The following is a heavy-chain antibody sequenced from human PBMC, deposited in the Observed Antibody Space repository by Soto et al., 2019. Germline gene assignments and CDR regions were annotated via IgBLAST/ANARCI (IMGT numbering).Heavy chain of an antibody. V-gene: IGHV3-23*01. CDR2: VSDGGDTT. J-gene: IGHJ3*02. Sequence: GGSLRLSCAASRFTFSDYAMTWVRQAPGKGLEWVSVVSDGGDTTYYAASVRGRFTISRDNSKDTVYLQMNSLRAEDTAVYYCAKVVIYGDHRAGAFDIWGRGTMGTVSS. D-gene: IGHD4-17*01. CDR1: RFTFSDYA. CDR3: AKVVIYGDHRAGAFDI.